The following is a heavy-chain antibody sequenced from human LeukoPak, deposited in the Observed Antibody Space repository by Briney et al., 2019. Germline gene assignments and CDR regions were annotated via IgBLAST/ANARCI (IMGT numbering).Heavy chain of an antibody. V-gene: IGHV4-39*02. J-gene: IGHJ6*03. D-gene: IGHD3-9*01. CDR3: ARGLDYVDV. CDR2: IYQTGNA. Sequence: SETLSLTCTVSGGSITGINYYWNWLRQPPGKELEWIGRIYQTGNADYKPSLKSRVTISVDTTNNQFSLRLSSVTAAETAVYYCARGLDYVDVWGKGTTVTVSS. CDR1: GGSITGINYY.